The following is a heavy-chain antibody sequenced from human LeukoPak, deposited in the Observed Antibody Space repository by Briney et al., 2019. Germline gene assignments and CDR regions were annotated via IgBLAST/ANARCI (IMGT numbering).Heavy chain of an antibody. CDR2: INQDGNEK. D-gene: IGHD3-3*01. CDR1: GFTFSSYW. J-gene: IGHJ6*03. Sequence: GGSLRLSCAASGFTFSSYWMNWVRQAPGKGLEWVANINQDGNEKYYVDSVKGRFTISRDNAKNSLYLQMNSLRAEDTAVYYCARRYYDFWSGKTPYYYYMDVWGKGTTVTVSS. V-gene: IGHV3-7*01. CDR3: ARRYYDFWSGKTPYYYYMDV.